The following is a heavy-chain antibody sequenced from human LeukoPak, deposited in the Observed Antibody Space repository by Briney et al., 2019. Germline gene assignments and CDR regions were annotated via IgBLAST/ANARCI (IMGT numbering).Heavy chain of an antibody. V-gene: IGHV4-59*01. CDR2: IHYSGST. D-gene: IGHD1-26*01. Sequence: SETLSLTCTVSGGSISSYYWSWIRQSPGKGLEWIGHIHYSGSTNYNPSLESRVTISVDTSKNQFSLKLSSVTAADTAVYYCATSGAFSGSPNPLDYWGQGTLVTVSS. CDR1: GGSISSYY. J-gene: IGHJ4*02. CDR3: ATSGAFSGSPNPLDY.